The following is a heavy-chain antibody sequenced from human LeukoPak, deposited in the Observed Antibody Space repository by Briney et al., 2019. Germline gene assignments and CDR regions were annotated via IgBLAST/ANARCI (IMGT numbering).Heavy chain of an antibody. D-gene: IGHD6-13*01. CDR1: GGSISSSNYY. CDR2: ISYSGST. V-gene: IGHV4-39*01. CDR3: ARRMMKSYSSSWYGYFDY. J-gene: IGHJ4*02. Sequence: SETLSLTCTVSGGSISSSNYYWGWIRQPPGKGLEWIGSISYSGSTYYNPSLESRVTISVDTSKNQFSLKLSSVTAADTAVYYCARRMMKSYSSSWYGYFDYWGQGTLVTVSS.